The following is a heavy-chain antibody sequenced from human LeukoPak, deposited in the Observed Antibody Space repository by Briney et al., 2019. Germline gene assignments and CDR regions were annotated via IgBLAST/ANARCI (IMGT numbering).Heavy chain of an antibody. D-gene: IGHD3-3*01. J-gene: IGHJ3*02. V-gene: IGHV3-21*04. CDR1: GSTFSSYS. CDR3: ARDLVYYDFWSGYYVSHAFDI. CDR2: ISSSSSYI. Sequence: GGSLRLSCAASGSTFSSYSMNWVRQAPGKGLEWVSSISSSSSYIYYADSVKGRFTISRDNSKNTLYLQMNSLRAEDTAVYYCARDLVYYDFWSGYYVSHAFDIWGQGTMVTVSS.